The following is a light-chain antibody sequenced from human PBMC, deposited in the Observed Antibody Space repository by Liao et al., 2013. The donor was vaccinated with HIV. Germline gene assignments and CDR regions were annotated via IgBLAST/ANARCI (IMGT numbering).Light chain of an antibody. CDR1: KLGTKY. V-gene: IGLV3-1*01. CDR2: QDT. Sequence: SYEVSQPPSMSVSPGQTAIITCSGDKLGTKYVSWYQRRPGQSPITVIYQDTKRPSGIPNRFSGSNSGNTATLTISGTQAMDEADYFCQAWDTSTAVVFGGGTKLTVL. J-gene: IGLJ2*01. CDR3: QAWDTSTAVV.